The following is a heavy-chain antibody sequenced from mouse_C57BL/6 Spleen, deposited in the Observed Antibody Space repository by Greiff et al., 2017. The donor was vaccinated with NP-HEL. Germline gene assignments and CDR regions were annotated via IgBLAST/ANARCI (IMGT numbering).Heavy chain of an antibody. D-gene: IGHD2-1*01. CDR2: IDPGTGGT. J-gene: IGHJ3*01. Sequence: QVQLQQSGAELVRPGASVTLSCKASGYTFTDYEMHWVKQTPVLGLEWIGAIDPGTGGTAYNQKFKGKAIMTADKSSSPAYMELRSLTSEDSAVYYCTRIYCNPFAYWGQGTLVTVSA. V-gene: IGHV1-15*01. CDR1: GYTFTDYE. CDR3: TRIYCNPFAY.